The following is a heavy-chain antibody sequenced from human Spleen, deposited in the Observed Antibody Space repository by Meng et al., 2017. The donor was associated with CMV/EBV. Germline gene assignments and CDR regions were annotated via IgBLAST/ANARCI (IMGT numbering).Heavy chain of an antibody. CDR2: ISSSSSYR. V-gene: IGHV3-21*01. CDR3: AGTGTTGLYYFDY. J-gene: IGHJ4*02. Sequence: GESLKISRAASGFSFVSYSMSWVRQAPGKGLEWVSSISSSSSYRYYADSVKGRFTISRDNAKNSLYLQMNSLRAEDTAVYYCAGTGTTGLYYFDYWGQGTLVTVSS. CDR1: GFSFVSYS. D-gene: IGHD1-1*01.